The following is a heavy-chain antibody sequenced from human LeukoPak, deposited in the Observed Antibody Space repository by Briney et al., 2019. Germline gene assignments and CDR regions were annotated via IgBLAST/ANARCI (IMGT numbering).Heavy chain of an antibody. CDR2: INPSGGST. CDR1: GYTFTCYY. Sequence: ASVKVSCKASGYTFTCYYMHWVRQAPGQGLEWMGIINPSGGSTSYAQKFQGRVTMTRDTSTSTVYMELSSLRSEDTAVYYCATSPHYCSSTSCYFLYGMDVWGQGTTVTVSS. CDR3: ATSPHYCSSTSCYFLYGMDV. J-gene: IGHJ6*02. V-gene: IGHV1-46*01. D-gene: IGHD2-2*01.